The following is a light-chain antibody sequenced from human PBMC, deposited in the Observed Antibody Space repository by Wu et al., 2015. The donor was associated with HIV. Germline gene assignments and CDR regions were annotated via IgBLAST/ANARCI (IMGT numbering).Light chain of an antibody. CDR1: QSVSSK. CDR2: AAS. Sequence: EIVMTQSPATLSVSPGERATLSCRASQSVSSKLAWYQQKPGQAPRLLISAASTRATGIPVRVTGSGSGTEFTLTITNMQSEDSAIYYCQQYNNWPWTFGQGTKVEIK. CDR3: QQYNNWPWT. J-gene: IGKJ1*01. V-gene: IGKV3-15*01.